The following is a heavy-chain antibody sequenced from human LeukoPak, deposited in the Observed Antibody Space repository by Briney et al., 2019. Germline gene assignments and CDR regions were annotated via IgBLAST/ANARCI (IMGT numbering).Heavy chain of an antibody. V-gene: IGHV3-7*01. Sequence: GGSLRLSCAASGFTFSLYWMTWVRQSPGKGLEWVADINPDGSQKYSVDSVKGRFTISRDNAKNSLFLQMNSLRAEDTAVRFWFDPWGQGTQVTVSS. CDR3: FDP. J-gene: IGHJ5*02. CDR2: INPDGSQK. CDR1: GFTFSLYW.